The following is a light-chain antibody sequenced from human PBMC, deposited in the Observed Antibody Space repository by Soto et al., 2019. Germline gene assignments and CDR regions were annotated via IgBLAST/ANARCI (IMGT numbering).Light chain of an antibody. J-gene: IGLJ1*01. CDR3: CSCARDNNYV. CDR2: EGN. Sequence: QSALTQPASVSGSPGQSSTISCTGTSSDVGSYFLVSWYQQHPGRAPKLLIYEGNKRPSGVSNRFSGSKSGNTAALTSSGLQAEDEAASFCCSCARDNNYVFGTGTKVTVL. CDR1: SSDVGSYFL. V-gene: IGLV2-23*01.